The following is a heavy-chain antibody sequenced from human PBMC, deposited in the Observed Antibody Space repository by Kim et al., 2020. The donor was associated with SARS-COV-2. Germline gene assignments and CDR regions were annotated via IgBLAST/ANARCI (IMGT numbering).Heavy chain of an antibody. CDR3: ARGKRNYYGSGSYPVEDY. CDR2: ISYDGSNK. V-gene: IGHV3-33*05. Sequence: GGSLRLSCAASGFTFSSYGMHWVRQAPGKGLEWVAVISYDGSNKYYADSVKGRFTISRDNSKNTLYLQMNSLRAEDTAVYYCARGKRNYYGSGSYPVEDYWGQGTLVTVSS. J-gene: IGHJ4*02. CDR1: GFTFSSYG. D-gene: IGHD3-10*01.